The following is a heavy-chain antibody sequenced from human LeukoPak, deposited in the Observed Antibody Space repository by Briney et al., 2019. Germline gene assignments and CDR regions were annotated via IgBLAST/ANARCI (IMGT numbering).Heavy chain of an antibody. V-gene: IGHV3-23*01. Sequence: PGGSLRLSCAASGFTFSSYAMSWVRQAPGKGLEWVSAISGSGGSTYYADSVKGRFTISRDNSKNTLYLQMHSLRAEDTAVYYCAKARGVVVVPAAINWFDPWGQGTLVTVSS. CDR1: GFTFSSYA. D-gene: IGHD2-2*01. J-gene: IGHJ5*02. CDR2: ISGSGGST. CDR3: AKARGVVVVPAAINWFDP.